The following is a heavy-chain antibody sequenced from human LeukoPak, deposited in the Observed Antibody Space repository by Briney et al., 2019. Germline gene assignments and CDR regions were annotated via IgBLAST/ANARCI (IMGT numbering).Heavy chain of an antibody. J-gene: IGHJ6*02. CDR3: ARDPLVVVAATYYYYYGMDV. Sequence: ASVKVSCTASGYTFTSYGISWVRQAPGQGLEWMGWISAYNGNTNYAQKLQGRVTMTTDTSTSTAYMELRSLRSDDTAVYYCARDPLVVVAATYYYYYGMDVWGQGTTVTVSS. CDR2: ISAYNGNT. V-gene: IGHV1-18*01. D-gene: IGHD2-15*01. CDR1: GYTFTSYG.